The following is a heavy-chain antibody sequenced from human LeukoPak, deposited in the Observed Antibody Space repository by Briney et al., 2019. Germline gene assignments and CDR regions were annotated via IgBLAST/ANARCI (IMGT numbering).Heavy chain of an antibody. D-gene: IGHD5-18*01. CDR3: ARWVQGSYGHNWFDP. CDR2: ISAYNGNT. J-gene: IGHJ5*02. CDR1: GYTFTTYG. Sequence: GASVKVSCKASGYTFTTYGITWVRQAPGQGLEWMGWISAYNGNTGYAQKFQGRVTMTRNTSISTAYMELSSLRSEDTAVYYCARWVQGSYGHNWFDPWGQGTLVTVSS. V-gene: IGHV1-8*02.